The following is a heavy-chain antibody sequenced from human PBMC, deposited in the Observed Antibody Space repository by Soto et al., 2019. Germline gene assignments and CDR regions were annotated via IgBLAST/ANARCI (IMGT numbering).Heavy chain of an antibody. CDR2: INPSGGST. J-gene: IGHJ6*02. V-gene: IGHV1-46*01. D-gene: IGHD6-13*01. Sequence: ASVKVSCKASGYTFTSYYMHWVRQAPGQGLEWMGIINPSGGSTTYAQKFQGRVTMTRDTSTSTVYMELSSLRSEDTAVYYCARDIIAAAHYYYYGMDVWGQGTTVTVSS. CDR1: GYTFTSYY. CDR3: ARDIIAAAHYYYYGMDV.